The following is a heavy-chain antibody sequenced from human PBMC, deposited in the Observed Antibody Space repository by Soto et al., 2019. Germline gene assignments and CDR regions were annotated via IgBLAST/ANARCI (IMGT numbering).Heavy chain of an antibody. CDR1: GGTFSSYA. V-gene: IGHV1-69*13. CDR2: IIPIFGTA. Sequence: SVNVSCKASGGTFSSYAISCVRQAPGQGLEWMGGIIPIFGTANYAQKFQGRVTITADESTSTAYMELSSLRSEDTAVYYCARAIEWLLFWSERWGKGNMVTVSS. J-gene: IGHJ5*02. D-gene: IGHD3-3*01. CDR3: ARAIEWLLFWSER.